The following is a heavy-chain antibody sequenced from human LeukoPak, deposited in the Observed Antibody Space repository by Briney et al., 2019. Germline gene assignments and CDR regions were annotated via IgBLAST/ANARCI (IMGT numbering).Heavy chain of an antibody. CDR3: AKDWGTGGDQEDY. D-gene: IGHD7-27*01. CDR2: ISYDGSNK. Sequence: GGSLRLSCAASGFTFSSYGMHWVRQAPGKGLEWVAVISYDGSNKYYADSVKGRFTISRDNSKNTLYLQMNSLRAEDTAVYYCAKDWGTGGDQEDYWGQGTLVTVSS. J-gene: IGHJ4*02. V-gene: IGHV3-30*18. CDR1: GFTFSSYG.